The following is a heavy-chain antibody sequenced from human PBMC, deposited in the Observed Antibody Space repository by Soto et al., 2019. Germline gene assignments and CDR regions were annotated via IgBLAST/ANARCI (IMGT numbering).Heavy chain of an antibody. CDR1: GYTFTSYG. Sequence: QVQLVQSGAEVKKPGASVKVSCKASGYTFTSYGISWVRQAPGHGLEWMGWISTYNGNTNYAQKLQGRVTMTTDTSTSTAYMELRSLRSEDTAVYYCARDPPRVGATRGEGIYWGQGPLVTVSS. CDR3: ARDPPRVGATRGEGIY. CDR2: ISTYNGNT. D-gene: IGHD1-26*01. J-gene: IGHJ4*02. V-gene: IGHV1-18*01.